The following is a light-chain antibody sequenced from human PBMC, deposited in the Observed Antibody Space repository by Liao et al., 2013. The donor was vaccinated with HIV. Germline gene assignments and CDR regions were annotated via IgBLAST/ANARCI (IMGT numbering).Light chain of an antibody. J-gene: IGLJ1*01. CDR3: QVWDSSTSFV. V-gene: IGLV3-1*01. CDR2: EDT. Sequence: SYELTQPPSVSVSPGQTASITCSGDKVGDKYVSWYQHKPGQSPEVVIYEDTKRPSGIPDRFSGSNSGNTATLTISGTQAMDEADYYCQVWDSSTSFVFGTGTKVTVL. CDR1: KVGDKY.